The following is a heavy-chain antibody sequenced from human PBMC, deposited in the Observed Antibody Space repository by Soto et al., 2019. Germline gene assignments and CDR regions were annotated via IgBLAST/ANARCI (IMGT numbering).Heavy chain of an antibody. Sequence: QVQLVQSGAEVKKPGASVKVSCKASGYTFTSYGISWVRQAPGQGLEWMGWISAYNGNTNYAQKLQGRVTMATDTPTSTAYMELRSLRSDDTALYYCARSGSGWYGGGWFDPWGQGTLVTVSA. J-gene: IGHJ5*02. D-gene: IGHD6-19*01. CDR1: GYTFTSYG. CDR2: ISAYNGNT. CDR3: ARSGSGWYGGGWFDP. V-gene: IGHV1-18*01.